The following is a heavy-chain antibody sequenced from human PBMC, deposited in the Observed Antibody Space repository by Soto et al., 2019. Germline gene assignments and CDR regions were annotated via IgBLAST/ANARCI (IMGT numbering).Heavy chain of an antibody. J-gene: IGHJ6*02. D-gene: IGHD6-6*01. CDR1: GFTFSSYG. CDR2: IWYDGSNK. CDR3: ARQFEDSRDYYYYYGMDV. V-gene: IGHV3-33*01. Sequence: GGSLRLSCAASGFTFSSYGMHWVRQAPGKGLEWVAVIWYDGSNKYYADSVKGRFTISRDNSKNTLYLQMNSLRAEDTAVYYCARQFEDSRDYYYYYGMDVWGQGTTVTVSS.